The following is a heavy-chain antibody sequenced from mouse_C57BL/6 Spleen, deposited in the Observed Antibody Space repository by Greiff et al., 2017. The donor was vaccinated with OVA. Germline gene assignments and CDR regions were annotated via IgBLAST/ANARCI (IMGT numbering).Heavy chain of an antibody. CDR2: IYPGSGST. J-gene: IGHJ2*01. V-gene: IGHV1-55*01. CDR1: GYTFTSYW. D-gene: IGHD1-1*01. Sequence: QVQLQQPGAELVKPGASVKMSCKASGYTFTSYWITWVKQRPGQGLEWIGDIYPGSGSTNYNEKFKSKATLTVDTSSSTAYMQLSSLTSEDSAVYYCAREGDYYDSPDYWGQGTTLTVSS. CDR3: AREGDYYDSPDY.